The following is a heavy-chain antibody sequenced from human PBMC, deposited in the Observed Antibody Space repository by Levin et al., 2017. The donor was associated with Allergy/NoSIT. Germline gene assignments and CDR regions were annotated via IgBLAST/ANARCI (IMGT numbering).Heavy chain of an antibody. Sequence: PGGSLRLSCAASGFTISSYSMNWVRQAPGKGLEWVSYISSSTSTIYYADSVKGRFTISRDNAKNSLYLQMNSLRAEDTAVYYCARSLWGAAHGETGVDCWGQGTLVTVSS. CDR2: ISSSTSTI. CDR3: ARSLWGAAHGETGVDC. CDR1: GFTISSYS. V-gene: IGHV3-48*04. J-gene: IGHJ4*02. D-gene: IGHD1-26*01.